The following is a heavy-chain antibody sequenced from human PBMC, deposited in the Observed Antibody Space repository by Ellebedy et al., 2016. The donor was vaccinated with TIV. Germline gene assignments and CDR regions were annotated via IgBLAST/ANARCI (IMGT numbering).Heavy chain of an antibody. V-gene: IGHV1-46*01. Sequence: AASVKVSCKASGGTFSSYAISWVRQAPGQGLEWVGRINPSDGAIHYAQSFQGRVTMTRDTSTTTVYMELSSLRSEDTAVYYCARSRSSGWLHTPDYWGQGTLVIVSS. D-gene: IGHD6-19*01. CDR2: INPSDGAI. CDR1: GGTFSSYA. J-gene: IGHJ4*02. CDR3: ARSRSSGWLHTPDY.